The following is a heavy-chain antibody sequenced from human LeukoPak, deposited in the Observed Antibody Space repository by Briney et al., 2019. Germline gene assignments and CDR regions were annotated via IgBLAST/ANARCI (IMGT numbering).Heavy chain of an antibody. CDR3: ARDQGYYDSRLNAFDI. D-gene: IGHD3-22*01. J-gene: IGHJ3*02. Sequence: SETLSLTCTVSGGSISSYYWSWIRQPPGKGLEWIGYIYYSGSTNYNPSLKSRVTISVDTSKKQFFLKLSSVTAADTAVYYCARDQGYYDSRLNAFDIWGKGTMVTVSS. CDR2: IYYSGST. CDR1: GGSISSYY. V-gene: IGHV4-59*01.